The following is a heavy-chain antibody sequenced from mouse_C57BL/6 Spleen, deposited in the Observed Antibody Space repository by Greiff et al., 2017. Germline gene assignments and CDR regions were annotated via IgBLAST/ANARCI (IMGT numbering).Heavy chain of an antibody. CDR3: TTFYSPRDY. V-gene: IGHV14-4*01. CDR2: IDPENGDT. CDR1: GFNIKDDY. D-gene: IGHD2-1*01. Sequence: EVQLQESGAELVRPGASVKLSCTASGFNIKDDYMHWVKQRPEQGLEWIGWIDPENGDTEYASKFQGKATITADTSSNTAYLQLSSLTSEDTAVYYCTTFYSPRDYWGQGTTLTVSS. J-gene: IGHJ2*01.